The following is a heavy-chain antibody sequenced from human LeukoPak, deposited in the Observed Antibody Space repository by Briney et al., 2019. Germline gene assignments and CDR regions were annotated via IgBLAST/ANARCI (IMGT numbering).Heavy chain of an antibody. CDR1: GGSISSSTYY. CDR3: ASGGYCSSTSCYP. Sequence: SETLSLTCTVSGGSISSSTYYWGWIRQPPGKGLEWIGTIYYSGSTYYNPSLQSRVTISVDTSKNQFSLKLSSVTAVDTAVYYCASGGYCSSTSCYPWGQGALVTVSS. V-gene: IGHV4-39*01. CDR2: IYYSGST. J-gene: IGHJ5*02. D-gene: IGHD2-2*01.